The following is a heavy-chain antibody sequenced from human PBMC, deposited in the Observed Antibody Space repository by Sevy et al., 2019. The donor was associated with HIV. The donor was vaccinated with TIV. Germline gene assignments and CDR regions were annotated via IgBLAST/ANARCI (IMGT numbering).Heavy chain of an antibody. V-gene: IGHV4-61*01. Sequence: SETLSLTCTVSGGSVSSGSYYWSWIRQPPGKGLEWIGYIYYSGSTNYNPSLQSRVTISVDTSKNQFSLKLSSVTAADTAVYYCARDRGGYYDSSGYLVRIFDYWGQGTLVTVSS. CDR1: GGSVSSGSYY. CDR2: IYYSGST. CDR3: ARDRGGYYDSSGYLVRIFDY. D-gene: IGHD3-22*01. J-gene: IGHJ4*02.